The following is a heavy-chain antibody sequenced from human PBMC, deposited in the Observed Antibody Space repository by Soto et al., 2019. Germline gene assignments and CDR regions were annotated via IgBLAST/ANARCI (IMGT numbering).Heavy chain of an antibody. V-gene: IGHV5-51*01. J-gene: IGHJ6*02. CDR3: FIEARYAYYGMDV. D-gene: IGHD3-16*01. CDR2: IYPGDSDT. Sequence: GESLKISCMGSGYNVSTWHNFTSYWIAWVRQMPGEGLEWMGIIYPGDSDTRYSPSFQGQVTISADKSINSVYLQWSSLKASDTAKYYWFIEARYAYYGMDVWCQAITVTVS. CDR1: GYNVSTWHNFTSYW.